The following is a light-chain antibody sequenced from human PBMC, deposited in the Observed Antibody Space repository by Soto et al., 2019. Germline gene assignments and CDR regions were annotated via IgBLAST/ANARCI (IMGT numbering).Light chain of an antibody. CDR2: GAS. Sequence: IVLAQSPGTLSLSSGERATLSCRARQNVSSSYLAWYQQRPGQAPRLLIYGASIRATGIPDRFSGSGSGTDFTLTISRLEPEDFAVYYCQQYGSSLTWTFGQGTKVDIK. V-gene: IGKV3-20*01. J-gene: IGKJ1*01. CDR3: QQYGSSLTWT. CDR1: QNVSSSY.